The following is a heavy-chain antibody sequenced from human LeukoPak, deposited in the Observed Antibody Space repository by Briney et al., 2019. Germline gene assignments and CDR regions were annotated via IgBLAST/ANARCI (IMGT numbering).Heavy chain of an antibody. V-gene: IGHV1-2*02. CDR3: ARAPTDSSGYLVGY. J-gene: IGHJ4*02. D-gene: IGHD3-22*01. CDR1: GYTFTGCY. CDR2: INPNSGGT. Sequence: GASVKVSCKASGYTFTGCYVHWVRQAPGQGLEWMGWINPNSGGTNYAQKFQGRVTMTRDTSISTAYMELSRLRSDDTAVYYCARAPTDSSGYLVGYWGQGTLVTVSS.